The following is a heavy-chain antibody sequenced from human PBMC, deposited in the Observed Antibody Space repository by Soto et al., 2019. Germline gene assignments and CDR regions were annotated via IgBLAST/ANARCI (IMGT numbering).Heavy chain of an antibody. CDR1: GASISSYY. V-gene: IGHV4-59*08. J-gene: IGHJ4*02. CDR3: ARHHDS. CDR2: FYYSGST. Sequence: QVQLQESGPGLVKPSETLSLTCTVSGASISSYYWSWIRQPPGKGLEWIGYFYYSGSTNYNPSLKSRVTISVDTSKNQFSLKLSSVTAADTAVYYCARHHDSWGQGTLVTVSS.